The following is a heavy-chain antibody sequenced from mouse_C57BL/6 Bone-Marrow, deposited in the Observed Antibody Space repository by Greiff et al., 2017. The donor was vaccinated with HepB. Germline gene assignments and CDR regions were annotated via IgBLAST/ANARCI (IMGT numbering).Heavy chain of an antibody. CDR2: IDPENGDT. V-gene: IGHV14-4*01. Sequence: EVQLQESGAELVRPGASVKLSCTASGFNIKDDYMHWVKQRPEQGLEWIGWIDPENGDTEYASKFQGKATITADTSSNKAYLQLSSLTSEDTAVYYCTTGYYSGSSPSYWGQGTTLTVSS. CDR1: GFNIKDDY. CDR3: TTGYYSGSSPSY. J-gene: IGHJ2*01. D-gene: IGHD1-1*01.